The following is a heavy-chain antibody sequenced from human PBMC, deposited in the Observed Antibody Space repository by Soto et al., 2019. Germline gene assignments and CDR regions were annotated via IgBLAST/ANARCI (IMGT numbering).Heavy chain of an antibody. V-gene: IGHV4-39*01. CDR1: GGSISSSSYY. D-gene: IGHD5-18*01. CDR3: ARLPDTAMAVFDY. CDR2: IYYSGST. J-gene: IGHJ4*02. Sequence: QLQLQESGPGLVKPSETLSLTCTVSGGSISSSSYYWGWIRQPPGKGLEWIGSIYYSGSTYYNPYLKSRVTISVDTSKNQFSLKLSSVTAADTAVYYCARLPDTAMAVFDYWGQGTLVTVSS.